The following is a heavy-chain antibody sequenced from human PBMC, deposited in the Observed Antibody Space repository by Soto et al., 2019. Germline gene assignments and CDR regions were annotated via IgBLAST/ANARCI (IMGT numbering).Heavy chain of an antibody. J-gene: IGHJ6*02. V-gene: IGHV4-39*01. Sequence: QLPLHESGPGLVKPSETLSLPCSVYGASITRSSYYCAWIRQPPVKGLERIASIHSHSGSTYYDPSLKGRVLISVDTSKNHFSLNLSSFTAADTAVYYCARLGDAYGLDVWGQGTTVTVSS. CDR3: ARLGDAYGLDV. D-gene: IGHD2-21*02. CDR1: GASITRSSYY. CDR2: IHSHSGST.